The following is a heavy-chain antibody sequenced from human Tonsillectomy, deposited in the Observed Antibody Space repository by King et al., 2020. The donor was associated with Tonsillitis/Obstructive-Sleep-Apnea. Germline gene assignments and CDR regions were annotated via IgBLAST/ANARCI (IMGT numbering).Heavy chain of an antibody. CDR3: ARDLCGYSSGWSGTDY. J-gene: IGHJ4*02. CDR2: TYNRGTT. Sequence: VQLQESGPGLVKPSETLSLTCTVSGGSISYYYWSWMRQPPGKGLEWLGYTYNRGTTSYNPSLKSRVTISTDTSMNQFSLKLSSVSAADTAVYYCARDLCGYSSGWSGTDYWGQGKLVIVSS. D-gene: IGHD6-13*01. V-gene: IGHV4-59*01. CDR1: GGSISYYY.